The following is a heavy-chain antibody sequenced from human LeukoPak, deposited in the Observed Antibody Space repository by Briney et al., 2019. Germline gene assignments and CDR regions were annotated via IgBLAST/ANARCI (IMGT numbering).Heavy chain of an antibody. CDR3: ARAVDDYVWGSYRPPGH. CDR1: GFTFSSFG. Sequence: GRSLRLSCEASGFTFSSFGMHWVRQAPGKGLEWVAVISFDGSNKYYADSVKGRFTISRDNSKNTLYLQMNSLRAEDTTVYYCARAVDDYVWGSYRPPGHWGQGTLVAVSS. CDR2: ISFDGSNK. J-gene: IGHJ4*02. V-gene: IGHV3-30*03. D-gene: IGHD3-16*02.